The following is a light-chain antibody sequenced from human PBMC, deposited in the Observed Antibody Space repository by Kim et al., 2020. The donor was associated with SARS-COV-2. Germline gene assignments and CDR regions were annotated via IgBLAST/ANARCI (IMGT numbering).Light chain of an antibody. Sequence: DIQMTQSPSSLAASVGDRVTITCRASQNINSFLNWYQQRPGKAPKLLIYAASTLQIVVPSRFSGSGSGTDFTLTITSLQPEDFATYYCQQSHTAPLLTFGGGTKVDIK. J-gene: IGKJ4*01. CDR1: QNINSF. V-gene: IGKV1-39*01. CDR3: QQSHTAPLLT. CDR2: AAS.